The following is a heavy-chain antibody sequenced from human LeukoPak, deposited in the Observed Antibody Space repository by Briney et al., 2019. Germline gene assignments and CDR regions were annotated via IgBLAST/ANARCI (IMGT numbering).Heavy chain of an antibody. CDR2: INPNSGGT. J-gene: IGHJ4*02. D-gene: IGHD6-13*01. Sequence: ASVKVSCKASGYTFTGYYMHWVRQAPGQGLEWMGWINPNSGGTNYAQKFQGRVTMTRDTSISTAYMELSRLRSDDTAVYYCARTYGIAAAGGFFDYWGQGTLATVSS. CDR3: ARTYGIAAAGGFFDY. CDR1: GYTFTGYY. V-gene: IGHV1-2*02.